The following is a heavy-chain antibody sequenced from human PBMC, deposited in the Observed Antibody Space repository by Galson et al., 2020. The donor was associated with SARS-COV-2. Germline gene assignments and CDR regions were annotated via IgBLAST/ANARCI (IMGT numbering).Heavy chain of an antibody. J-gene: IGHJ5*02. D-gene: IGHD6-13*01. V-gene: IGHV4-30-4*01. CDR3: ARDGAGAAAGTGALSS. CDR2: IYYSGTT. CDR1: GGSISSGDYY. Sequence: SETLSLTCTVSGGSISSGDYYWSWVRQPPGKGLEWIGYIYYSGTTYYNPSPKNRVTISVDTSKYQFSLSLRSVTAADTAVYYCARDGAGAAAGTGALSSWGQGTLVTVSS.